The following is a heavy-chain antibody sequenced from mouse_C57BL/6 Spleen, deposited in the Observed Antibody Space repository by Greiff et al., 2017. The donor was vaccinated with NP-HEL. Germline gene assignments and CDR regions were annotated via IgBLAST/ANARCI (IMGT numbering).Heavy chain of an antibody. V-gene: IGHV5-4*01. CDR2: ISDGGSYT. D-gene: IGHD1-1*01. CDR1: GFTFSSYA. Sequence: EVKLMESGGGLVKPGGSLKLSCAASGFTFSSYAMSWVRQTPEKRLEWVATISDGGSYTYYPDNVKGRFTISRDNAKNNLYLQMSHLKSEDTAMYYCAREALYYYGSSYVTYAMDYWGQGTSVTVSS. CDR3: AREALYYYGSSYVTYAMDY. J-gene: IGHJ4*01.